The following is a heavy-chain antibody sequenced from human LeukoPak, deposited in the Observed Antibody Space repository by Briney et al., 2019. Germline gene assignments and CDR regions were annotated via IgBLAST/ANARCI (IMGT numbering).Heavy chain of an antibody. CDR3: ARESDDILTGNFDY. CDR1: GDAFTGYY. Sequence: SVKVSCKASGDAFTGYYMRWVRQAPGQGLEWMGGIIPIFGTANYAQKFQGRVTITADESTSTAYMELSSLRSEDTAVYYCARESDDILTGNFDYWGQGTLVTVSS. V-gene: IGHV1-69*13. CDR2: IIPIFGTA. D-gene: IGHD3-9*01. J-gene: IGHJ4*02.